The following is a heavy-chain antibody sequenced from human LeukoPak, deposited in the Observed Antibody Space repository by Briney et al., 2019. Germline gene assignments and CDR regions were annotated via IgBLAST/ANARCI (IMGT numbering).Heavy chain of an antibody. CDR3: ARVVSGSYVDY. CDR2: IYYSGST. V-gene: IGHV4-59*01. J-gene: IGHJ4*02. CDR1: GGSISSYY. Sequence: PSETLSLTCTVSGGSISSYYWSWIRQPPGKGLEWIGYIYYSGSTNHNPSLKSRVTISVDTSKNQFSLKLTSVTAADTAVYYCARVVSGSYVDYWGQGTLVTVSS. D-gene: IGHD3-16*01.